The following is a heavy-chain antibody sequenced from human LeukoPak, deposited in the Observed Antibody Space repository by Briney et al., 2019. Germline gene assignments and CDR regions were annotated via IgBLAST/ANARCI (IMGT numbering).Heavy chain of an antibody. Sequence: PGGSLRLSCAASGFTVSSNYMSWVRQAPGKGLEWVSVIYSGGSTYYADSVKGRFTISRDNSKSTLYLQMNSLRAEDTAVYYCARDYREKGFDPWGQGTLVTVSS. J-gene: IGHJ5*02. CDR3: ARDYREKGFDP. CDR2: IYSGGST. CDR1: GFTVSSNY. D-gene: IGHD5-24*01. V-gene: IGHV3-53*01.